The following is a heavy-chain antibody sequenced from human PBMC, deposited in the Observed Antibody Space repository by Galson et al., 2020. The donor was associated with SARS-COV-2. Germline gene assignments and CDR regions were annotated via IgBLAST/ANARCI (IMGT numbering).Heavy chain of an antibody. CDR1: GFTFSSYA. Sequence: GGSLRLSCAASGFTFSSYAMHWVRQAPGKGLEWVAVISYDGSNKYYADSVKGRFTISRDNSKNTLYLQMNSLRAEDTAVYYCARALGVVVVAATVEYPDAFDIWGQGTMVTVSS. V-gene: IGHV3-30*01. CDR3: ARALGVVVVAATVEYPDAFDI. CDR2: ISYDGSNK. J-gene: IGHJ3*02. D-gene: IGHD2-15*01.